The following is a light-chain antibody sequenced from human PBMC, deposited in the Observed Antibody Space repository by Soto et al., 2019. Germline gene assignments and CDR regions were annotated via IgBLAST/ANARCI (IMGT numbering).Light chain of an antibody. CDR3: QQYSSFTWT. CDR2: GAS. CDR1: QSVSSNY. J-gene: IGKJ1*01. V-gene: IGKV3-20*01. Sequence: EIVLTQSPGTLSLSPGERATLSCRASQSVSSNYLAWYQQKPGQAPRLLIYGASSRATGIPDRFSGSGSGTDFTLTISSLQPDDFATYYCQQYSSFTWTFGQGTKVDIK.